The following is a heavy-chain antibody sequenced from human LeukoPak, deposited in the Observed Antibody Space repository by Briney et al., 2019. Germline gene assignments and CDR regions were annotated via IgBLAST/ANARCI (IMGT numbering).Heavy chain of an antibody. CDR2: ITGSGDGT. CDR3: VKGLVHPTYYFDY. Sequence: GGSLRLSCTASGFTFSTYAMMWVRQAPGKRLEWISSITGSGDGTYYADSVRGRFTISRDNSENTLYLQVNSLRVEDTAVYFCVKGLVHPTYYFDYWGQGTLVTVSS. CDR1: GFTFSTYA. J-gene: IGHJ4*02. V-gene: IGHV3-23*01. D-gene: IGHD6-6*01.